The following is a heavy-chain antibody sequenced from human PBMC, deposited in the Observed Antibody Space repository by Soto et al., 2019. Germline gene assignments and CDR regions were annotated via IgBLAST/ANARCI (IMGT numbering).Heavy chain of an antibody. CDR2: IKEDGSEK. CDR3: ARVPSIPKARVPDY. J-gene: IGHJ4*02. V-gene: IGHV3-7*01. CDR1: GFTFSNYW. D-gene: IGHD2-2*01. Sequence: EVQLVESGGGLVQPGGSLRLSCAASGFTFSNYWMSWVRQAPGKGLEWVANIKEDGSEKYYVDSVKGRFTISRDNAKNSLYLHMDSLRAEDTAVNYCARVPSIPKARVPDYWGQGTLVTVSS.